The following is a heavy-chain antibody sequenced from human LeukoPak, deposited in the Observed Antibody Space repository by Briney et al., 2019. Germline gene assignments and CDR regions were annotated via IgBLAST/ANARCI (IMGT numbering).Heavy chain of an antibody. J-gene: IGHJ5*02. CDR2: IIPIFGIA. CDR1: GGTFSSYA. Sequence: ASVKVSCKASGGTFSSYAISWVRQAPGQGLEWMGRIIPIFGIANYAQKFQGRVTITADKSTSTAYMELSSLRSEDTAVYYCARDIIEEAVAGPNWFDPWGQGTLVTVSP. D-gene: IGHD6-19*01. CDR3: ARDIIEEAVAGPNWFDP. V-gene: IGHV1-69*04.